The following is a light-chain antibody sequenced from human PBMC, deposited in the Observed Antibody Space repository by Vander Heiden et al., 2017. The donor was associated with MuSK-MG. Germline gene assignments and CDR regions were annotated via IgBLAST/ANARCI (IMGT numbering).Light chain of an antibody. Sequence: DIQMTQSPSSLSASVGDRVNITCQASQDISNYLNWYQQKPGKAPKLLIYDAANLETGVPSRFSGSGSGTDFTFTISSLQPEDSATYYCQQYDKLPSWTFGQGTKVEIK. CDR2: DAA. CDR3: QQYDKLPSWT. CDR1: QDISNY. J-gene: IGKJ1*01. V-gene: IGKV1-33*01.